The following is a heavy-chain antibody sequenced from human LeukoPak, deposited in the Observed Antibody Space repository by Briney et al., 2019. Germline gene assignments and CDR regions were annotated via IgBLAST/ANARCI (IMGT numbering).Heavy chain of an antibody. Sequence: PGGSLRLSCAASGFTFSNYWMHWVRQAPGKGLVWVSRINSGGSSTNYADSVKGRFTISRDNSKNTLYLEMNSLRPEDTALYCCAKDYSSSSDYFDFWGQGTLVTVSS. J-gene: IGHJ4*02. CDR3: AKDYSSSSDYFDF. CDR1: GFTFSNYW. V-gene: IGHV3-74*01. D-gene: IGHD6-13*01. CDR2: INSGGSST.